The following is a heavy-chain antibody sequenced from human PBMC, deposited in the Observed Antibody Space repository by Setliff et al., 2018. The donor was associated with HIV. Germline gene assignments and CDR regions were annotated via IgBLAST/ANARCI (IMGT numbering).Heavy chain of an antibody. Sequence: GGSLRLSCVASGFTFRSYWMSWVRQAPGKRPEWVANIKDDGRDKFYLDSVKGRFTISRDNTKNSLYLQMDSLRAEDTTVYYCARKLQPGYGMDVWGQGTTVTVSS. V-gene: IGHV3-7*04. CDR3: ARKLQPGYGMDV. J-gene: IGHJ6*02. D-gene: IGHD5-18*01. CDR2: IKDDGRDK. CDR1: GFTFRSYW.